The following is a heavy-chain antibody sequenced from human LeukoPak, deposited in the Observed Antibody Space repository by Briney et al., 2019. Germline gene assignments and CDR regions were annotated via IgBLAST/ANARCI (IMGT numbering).Heavy chain of an antibody. CDR1: GFTFSSYA. V-gene: IGHV3-30*04. CDR3: TSLVVVAARGAFDI. CDR2: ISYDGSNK. D-gene: IGHD2-15*01. J-gene: IGHJ3*02. Sequence: GGSLRLSCTASGFTFSSYAMHWVRQAPGKGLEWVAVISYDGSNKDYADSVKGRFTISRDNSKNTLYLQMNSLRAEDTAVYYCTSLVVVAARGAFDIWGNGTMVTVSS.